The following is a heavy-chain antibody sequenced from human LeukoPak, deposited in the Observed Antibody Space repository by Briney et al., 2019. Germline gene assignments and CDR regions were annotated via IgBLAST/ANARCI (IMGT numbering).Heavy chain of an antibody. CDR3: AREGGTSSGGYSWWFYF. Sequence: PWESLTLTCTASGFTISSYYMSWIRQPPGKGLEWISYIYHSGSTKYNPSDETRVTISVDTSKNQFSLKLSSVTAADTAVYYCAREGGTSSGGYSWWFYFWGQGPRVIVTA. CDR1: GFTISSYY. V-gene: IGHV4-59*01. J-gene: IGHJ5*01. D-gene: IGHD6-19*01. CDR2: IYHSGST.